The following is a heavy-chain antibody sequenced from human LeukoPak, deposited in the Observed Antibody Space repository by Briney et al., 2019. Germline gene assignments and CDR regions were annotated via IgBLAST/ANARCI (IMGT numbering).Heavy chain of an antibody. D-gene: IGHD3-10*01. CDR3: AKCAWFGDTPGGDY. CDR1: GFTFSSHA. CDR2: TIGDGRTT. Sequence: GGSLRLSCAASGFTFSSHAMSWVRQAPGKGLDWFSATIGDGRTTYYAAPVKGRFTSSRDNSKNTLYLQMNSLRAEDTALYYCAKCAWFGDTPGGDYWGQGTLVTVSS. J-gene: IGHJ4*02. V-gene: IGHV3-23*01.